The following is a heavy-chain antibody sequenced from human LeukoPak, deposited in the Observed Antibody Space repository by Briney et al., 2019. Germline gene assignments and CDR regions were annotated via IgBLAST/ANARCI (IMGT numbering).Heavy chain of an antibody. CDR3: ARDLLRFGAFDI. J-gene: IGHJ3*02. V-gene: IGHV1-69*13. Sequence: SVKVSCKASGGTFSSYAISWVRQAPGQGLEWMGGIIPIFGTANYAQKFQGRVTITADESTSTAYMELSSLRYEDTAVYYCARDLLRFGAFDIWGQGTMVTVSS. CDR2: IIPIFGTA. CDR1: GGTFSSYA. D-gene: IGHD2-15*01.